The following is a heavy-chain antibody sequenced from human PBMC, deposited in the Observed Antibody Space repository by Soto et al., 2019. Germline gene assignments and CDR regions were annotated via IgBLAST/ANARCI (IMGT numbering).Heavy chain of an antibody. Sequence: LSLTCAVYGGSFSGYYWSWIRQPPGKGLEWIGEINHSGSTNYNPSLKSRVTISVDTSKNQFSLKLSSVTAADTAVYYCASSTPYYDFWSGYYGMDVWGQGTTVTVSS. CDR3: ASSTPYYDFWSGYYGMDV. J-gene: IGHJ6*02. CDR1: GGSFSGYY. V-gene: IGHV4-34*01. CDR2: INHSGST. D-gene: IGHD3-3*01.